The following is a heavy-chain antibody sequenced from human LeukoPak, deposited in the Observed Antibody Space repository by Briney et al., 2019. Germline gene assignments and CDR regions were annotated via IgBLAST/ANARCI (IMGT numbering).Heavy chain of an antibody. CDR1: GFTFSTYS. Sequence: GESLRLSCAASGFTFSTYSMNWLRLAPGKGLVWVSRINTDGSYTSYADSVKGRFTISRDNAKNTLYLQMNSLRAEDTAVYHCARRFCSSGSCYPDYWGQGTLVTVSS. CDR2: INTDGSYT. D-gene: IGHD2-15*01. V-gene: IGHV3-74*01. J-gene: IGHJ4*02. CDR3: ARRFCSSGSCYPDY.